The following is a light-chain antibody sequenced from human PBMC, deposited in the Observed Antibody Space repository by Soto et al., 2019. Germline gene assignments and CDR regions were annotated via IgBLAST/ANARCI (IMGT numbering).Light chain of an antibody. CDR2: GAS. CDR3: QQYGSSPRT. CDR1: QSVSSNY. J-gene: IGKJ1*01. V-gene: IGKV3-20*01. Sequence: EIVLTQSPGMLSLSPGERAILSCRASQSVSSNYLAWYQQKPGQATSRLIYGASSRATGVSDRFSGSGSGTDFPLTISRLEPEDFAVYYCQQYGSSPRTFGQGTKVDIK.